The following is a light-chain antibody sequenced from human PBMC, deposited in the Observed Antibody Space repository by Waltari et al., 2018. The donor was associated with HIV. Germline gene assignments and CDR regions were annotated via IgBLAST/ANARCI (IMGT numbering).Light chain of an antibody. J-gene: IGLJ2*01. CDR3: QVWDSSSDHVV. CDR1: NIGSKS. Sequence: SYVLTQPLSVSVAPGQTARITCGGNNIGSKSVHWYQQKPGQAPVLVVYDGSDRPSGIPERFSGSNSGNTATLTISRVEAGDEADYYCQVWDSSSDHVVFGGGTKLTVL. CDR2: DGS. V-gene: IGLV3-21*02.